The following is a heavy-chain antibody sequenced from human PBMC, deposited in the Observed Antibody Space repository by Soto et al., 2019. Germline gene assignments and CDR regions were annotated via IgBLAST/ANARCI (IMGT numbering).Heavy chain of an antibody. D-gene: IGHD2-2*01. CDR1: GGTFSIYA. CDR3: ARDYVVVPAILKGYGMDV. CDR2: IIPIFGTA. V-gene: IGHV1-69*06. Sequence: SVKVSCKASGGTFSIYAISGVLQSPLRGREWMGGIIPIFGTANYAQKFQGRVTITADKSTSTAYMELSSLRSEDTAVYYCARDYVVVPAILKGYGMDVWGQGTTVTVSS. J-gene: IGHJ6*02.